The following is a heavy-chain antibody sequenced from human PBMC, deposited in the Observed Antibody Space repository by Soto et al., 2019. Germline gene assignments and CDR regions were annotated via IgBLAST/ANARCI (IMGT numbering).Heavy chain of an antibody. CDR1: GFTVSSNY. Sequence: EVQLVESGGGLVQPGGSLRLSCAASGFTVSSNYMSWVRQAPGKGLEWVSVIYSGGSTYYADSVKGRFTISRDDSKNTLYLQMNRLRTEDTAVYYCARDGQQSFDYWGQGTLVTVSS. CDR3: ARDGQQSFDY. J-gene: IGHJ4*02. CDR2: IYSGGST. V-gene: IGHV3-66*01. D-gene: IGHD6-13*01.